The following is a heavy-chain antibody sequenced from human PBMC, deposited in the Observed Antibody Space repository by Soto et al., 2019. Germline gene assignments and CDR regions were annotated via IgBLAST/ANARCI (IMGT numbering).Heavy chain of an antibody. D-gene: IGHD2-15*01. CDR2: IIPILGIA. CDR3: ARDSLPVVVVAATQHYYYYMEV. CDR1: GGTFSSYT. J-gene: IGHJ6*03. V-gene: IGHV1-69*04. Sequence: GASVKVSCKASGGTFSSYTISWVRQAPGQGLEWMGRIIPILGIANYAQKFQGRVTITADKSTSTAYMELSSLRSEDTAVYYCARDSLPVVVVAATQHYYYYMEVWGKGTTVTVSS.